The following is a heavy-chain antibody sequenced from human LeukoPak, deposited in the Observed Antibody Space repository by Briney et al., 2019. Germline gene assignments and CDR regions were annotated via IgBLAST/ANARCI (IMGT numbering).Heavy chain of an antibody. J-gene: IGHJ6*02. CDR1: GFTFSDYY. CDR3: ATGIAVAGSYYYYGMDV. Sequence: PGGSLRLSCAASGFTFSDYYMIWIRQAPGKGLEWVSYISSSGSTIYYADSVKGRFTISRDNAKNSLYLQMNSLRAEDTAVYYCATGIAVAGSYYYYGMDVWGQGTTVTVSS. D-gene: IGHD6-19*01. V-gene: IGHV3-11*01. CDR2: ISSSGSTI.